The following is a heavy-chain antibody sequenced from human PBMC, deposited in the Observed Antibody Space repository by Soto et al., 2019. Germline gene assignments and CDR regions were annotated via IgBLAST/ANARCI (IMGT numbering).Heavy chain of an antibody. D-gene: IGHD5-18*01. CDR3: ARDPGYRNGMDV. CDR2: VYSGGTT. Sequence: EVQLVESGGGLVQPGGSLRLSCAASGFTDSSDYMTWVRQAPGKGLEWLSTVYSGGTTYYADSMKGRFIISRDNSKNTLFLQMNNLRVEDTAMYYCARDPGYRNGMDVWGQGTTVTVSS. V-gene: IGHV3-66*01. J-gene: IGHJ6*02. CDR1: GFTDSSDY.